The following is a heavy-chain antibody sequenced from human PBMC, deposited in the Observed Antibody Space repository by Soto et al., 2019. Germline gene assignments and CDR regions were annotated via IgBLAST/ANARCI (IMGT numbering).Heavy chain of an antibody. CDR2: ISSSSSYI. CDR3: ARDFIAARPGWFDP. CDR1: GFTFSSYS. Sequence: PGGSLRLSCAASGFTFSSYSMNWVRQAPGKGLEWVSSISSSSSYIYYADSVKGRFTISRDNAKNSLYLQMNSLRAEDTAVYYCARDFIAARPGWFDPWGQGTLVTVSS. V-gene: IGHV3-21*01. J-gene: IGHJ5*02. D-gene: IGHD6-6*01.